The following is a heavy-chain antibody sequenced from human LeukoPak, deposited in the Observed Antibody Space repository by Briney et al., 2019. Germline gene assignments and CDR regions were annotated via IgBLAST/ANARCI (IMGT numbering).Heavy chain of an antibody. CDR3: TQKPEYDILTGDNYGMDV. CDR1: GFTFRNPW. Sequence: GGSLRLSCAGSGFTFRNPWMSWVRQAPGKGLEWVGRIKSKTDGETTDYAAPVKGRFTISRDDSKSTLYLQMNSLKTEDTAVYFCTQKPEYDILTGDNYGMDVWGQGTTVTVSS. V-gene: IGHV3-15*01. J-gene: IGHJ6*02. CDR2: IKSKTDGETT. D-gene: IGHD3-9*01.